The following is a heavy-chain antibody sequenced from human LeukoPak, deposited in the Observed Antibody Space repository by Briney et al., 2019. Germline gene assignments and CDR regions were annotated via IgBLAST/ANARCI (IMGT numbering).Heavy chain of an antibody. Sequence: GGSLRLSCAASGFTFSDYYMSWIRQAPGKGLEWVSYISSSGSTIYYADSVKGRFTISRDNAKNSLYLQMNSLRAEDTAVYYCAKERDFDWKDAFDIWGQGTMVTVSS. D-gene: IGHD3-9*01. CDR2: ISSSGSTI. J-gene: IGHJ3*02. CDR3: AKERDFDWKDAFDI. CDR1: GFTFSDYY. V-gene: IGHV3-11*01.